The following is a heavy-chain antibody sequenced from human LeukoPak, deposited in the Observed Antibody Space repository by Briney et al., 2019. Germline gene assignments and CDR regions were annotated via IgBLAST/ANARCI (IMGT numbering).Heavy chain of an antibody. CDR3: ARSRRIAARPGPEDY. Sequence: ASVKVSCKASGYTFTGYYMHWVRQAPGQGLEWMGWINPNSGGTNYAQKFQGRVTMTRDTSISTAYMELSRLRSDDTAVYYCARSRRIAARPGPEDYWGQGTLVTVSS. V-gene: IGHV1-2*02. CDR2: INPNSGGT. D-gene: IGHD6-6*01. J-gene: IGHJ4*02. CDR1: GYTFTGYY.